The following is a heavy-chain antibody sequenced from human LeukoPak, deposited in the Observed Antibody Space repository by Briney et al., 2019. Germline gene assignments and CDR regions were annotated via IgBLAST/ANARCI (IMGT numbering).Heavy chain of an antibody. CDR1: GFTFSSYG. J-gene: IGHJ4*02. V-gene: IGHV3-30*02. CDR2: IRYDGSNK. CDR3: AKVPPLTILGVVTYYFDY. Sequence: GGSLRLSCAASGFTFSSYGMHWVRQAPGKGLEWVAFIRYDGSNKYYADSVKGRFTISRDNSKNTLYLQMNSLRAEDTAVYYCAKVPPLTILGVVTYYFDYWGQGTLVTVSS. D-gene: IGHD3-3*01.